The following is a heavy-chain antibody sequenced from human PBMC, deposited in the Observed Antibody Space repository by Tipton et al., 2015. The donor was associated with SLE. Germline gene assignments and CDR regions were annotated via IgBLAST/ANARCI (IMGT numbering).Heavy chain of an antibody. CDR3: ASGGSSSPATKMDV. V-gene: IGHV4-31*03. Sequence: TLSLTCTVSGGSVSSGSYYWSWIRQPPGKGLEWIGYIYYSGSTYYNPSLKSRVTISVDTSKNQFSLKLSSVTAADTAVYYCASGGSSSPATKMDVWGKGTTVTVSS. J-gene: IGHJ6*04. D-gene: IGHD6-13*01. CDR1: GGSVSSGSYY. CDR2: IYYSGST.